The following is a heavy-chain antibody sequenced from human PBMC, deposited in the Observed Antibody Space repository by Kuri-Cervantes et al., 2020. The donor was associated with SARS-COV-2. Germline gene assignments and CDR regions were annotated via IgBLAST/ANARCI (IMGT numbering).Heavy chain of an antibody. CDR3: ARGADFWSGLFYYYYYYMDV. D-gene: IGHD3-3*01. CDR1: GFTFSSYG. Sequence: GGSLRLSCAASGFTFSSYGMHWVRQAPGKGLEWVAFIRYDGSNKYYADSVKGRFTISRDNSKNTLYLQMNSLRAEDTAVYYCARGADFWSGLFYYYYYYMDVWGKGTTVTVSS. CDR2: IRYDGSNK. V-gene: IGHV3-30*02. J-gene: IGHJ6*03.